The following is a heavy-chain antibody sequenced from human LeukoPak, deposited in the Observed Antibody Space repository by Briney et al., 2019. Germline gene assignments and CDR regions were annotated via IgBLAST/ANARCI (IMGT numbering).Heavy chain of an antibody. Sequence: GGSLRLSCAASGFTFSSYGMHWVRQAPGKGLEWVAVIWYDGSNKYYADSVKGRFTISRDNSKNTLYLQMNSLRAEDTAVYYCARDHVSGYYYWIEYYLDYWGQGTLVTVSS. CDR2: IWYDGSNK. D-gene: IGHD3-22*01. CDR3: ARDHVSGYYYWIEYYLDY. CDR1: GFTFSSYG. V-gene: IGHV3-33*01. J-gene: IGHJ4*02.